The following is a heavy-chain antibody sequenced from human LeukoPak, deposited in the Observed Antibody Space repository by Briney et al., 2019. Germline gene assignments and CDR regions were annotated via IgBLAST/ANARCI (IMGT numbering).Heavy chain of an antibody. CDR2: IYYSGST. CDR3: ARRGGGWYFDL. Sequence: SETLSLTCTVSGGSASSSSYYWGWIRQPPGKGLEWIGSIYYSGSTYYNPSLKSRVTISVDTSKNQFSLKLTSVTAADTAVYYCARRGGGWYFDLWGRGTLVTVSS. D-gene: IGHD3-10*01. J-gene: IGHJ2*01. CDR1: GGSASSSSYY. V-gene: IGHV4-39*07.